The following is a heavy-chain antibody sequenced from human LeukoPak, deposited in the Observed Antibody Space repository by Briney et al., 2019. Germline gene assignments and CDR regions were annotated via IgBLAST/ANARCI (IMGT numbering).Heavy chain of an antibody. Sequence: GGSLRLSCSASGFSFNTYWMNWVRQAPGKGLELVANISPDGSLKYFLDSVKGRFTISRDNPKNSLYLQMSSLRAEDTAVYYCARESWSQPDYWGQGTLVTASS. D-gene: IGHD6-13*01. CDR3: ARESWSQPDY. J-gene: IGHJ4*02. V-gene: IGHV3-7*04. CDR2: ISPDGSLK. CDR1: GFSFNTYW.